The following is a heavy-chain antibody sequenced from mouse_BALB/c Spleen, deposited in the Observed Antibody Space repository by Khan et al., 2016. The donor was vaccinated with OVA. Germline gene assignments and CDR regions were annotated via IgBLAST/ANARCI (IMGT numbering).Heavy chain of an antibody. CDR3: ARTARIKY. CDR1: GYSITSGYG. V-gene: IGHV3-2*02. Sequence: VQLKESGPGLVKPSQSLSLTCTVTGYSITSGYGWNWIRQFPGNKLEWMGYISYSGSTNYNPSLKNRISITRDTSKNQFFLQFNSVTTEDTATYYCARTARIKYWGQGTTLTVSS. CDR2: ISYSGST. J-gene: IGHJ2*01. D-gene: IGHD1-2*01.